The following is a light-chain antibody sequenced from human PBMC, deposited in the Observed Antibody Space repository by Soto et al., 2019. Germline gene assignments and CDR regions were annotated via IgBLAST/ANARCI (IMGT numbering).Light chain of an antibody. Sequence: DIQMTQSPSTLSASVGDRLTITFRASQSLSSWVAWYQQKPRKPPKLLIYDASSLESGVPSRFSGSGSGTDFSLTITILQPDDSATYDCQKYRSYYPWTFGKGTNVEIE. CDR2: DAS. J-gene: IGKJ1*01. V-gene: IGKV1-5*01. CDR1: QSLSSW. CDR3: QKYRSYYPWT.